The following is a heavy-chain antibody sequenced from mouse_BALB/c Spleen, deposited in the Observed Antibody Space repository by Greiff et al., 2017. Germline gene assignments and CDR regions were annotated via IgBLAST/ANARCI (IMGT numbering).Heavy chain of an antibody. J-gene: IGHJ1*01. V-gene: IGHV2-6-5*01. CDR3: ASITTGVGGWYFDV. D-gene: IGHD1-1*01. CDR2: IWGDGST. CDR1: GFSLTDYG. Sequence: VKLVESGPGLVAPSQSLSITCTVSGFSLTDYGVSWIRQPPGKGLEWLGVIWGDGSTDYNSALKSRLSISKDNSKSQVFLKMNRLQTDDTARYYCASITTGVGGWYFDVWGAGTTVTVSS.